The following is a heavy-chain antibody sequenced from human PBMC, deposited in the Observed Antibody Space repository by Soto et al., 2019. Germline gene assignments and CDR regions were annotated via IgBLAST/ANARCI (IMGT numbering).Heavy chain of an antibody. CDR3: ARTSGYSLYDY. CDR1: GYTFTSYA. CDR2: INAGNGNT. D-gene: IGHD3-3*01. V-gene: IGHV1-3*01. Sequence: QVQLVQSGAEVKKPGASVKVSCKASGYTFTSYAMHWVRQAPGQRLEWMGWINAGNGNTKNSQKFQGRVTITRDTSASTDYMELSSLRSEDTAVYYCARTSGYSLYDYWGQGTLVTVSS. J-gene: IGHJ4*02.